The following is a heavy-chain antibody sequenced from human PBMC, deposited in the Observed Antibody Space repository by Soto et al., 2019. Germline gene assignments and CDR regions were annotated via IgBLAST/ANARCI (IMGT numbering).Heavy chain of an antibody. Sequence: QVQLVQSGAEVKKPGASVKVSCKASGYTFTSYGISWVRQAPGQGLEWMGWISAYNGNTNYAQKLQGRVTMTTDTSTSTASMELRSLRSDDTDVYYCARDRKSTVTTVWYFDLWGRGTLVTVSA. J-gene: IGHJ2*01. CDR2: ISAYNGNT. D-gene: IGHD4-17*01. V-gene: IGHV1-18*01. CDR1: GYTFTSYG. CDR3: ARDRKSTVTTVWYFDL.